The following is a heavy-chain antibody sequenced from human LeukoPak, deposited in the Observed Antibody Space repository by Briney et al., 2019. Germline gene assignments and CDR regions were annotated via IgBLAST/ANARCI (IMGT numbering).Heavy chain of an antibody. J-gene: IGHJ4*02. Sequence: ASVRVSCKASGYTFTSYGISWVRQAPGQGLEWMGWITAYNDNTYYAQKLQGRVTMTTDTSTSTAYMELRSLRSDDTAVYYCARDLRRGSSSWYVSGGDYWGQGTLVTVSS. CDR1: GYTFTSYG. V-gene: IGHV1-18*01. CDR3: ARDLRRGSSSWYVSGGDY. D-gene: IGHD6-13*01. CDR2: ITAYNDNT.